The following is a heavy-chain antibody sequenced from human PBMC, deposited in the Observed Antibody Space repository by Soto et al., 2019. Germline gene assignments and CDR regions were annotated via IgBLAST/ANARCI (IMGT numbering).Heavy chain of an antibody. V-gene: IGHV4-34*01. Sequence: SETLSLTCAVYGGSFSGYYWSWIRQPPGKGLEWIGEINHSGSTNYNPSLKSRVTISVDTSKNQFSLKLSSVTAADTAVYYCARWYNWNDDGIWFDPWGQGTMVTVSS. CDR2: INHSGST. CDR3: ARWYNWNDDGIWFDP. CDR1: GGSFSGYY. J-gene: IGHJ5*02. D-gene: IGHD1-20*01.